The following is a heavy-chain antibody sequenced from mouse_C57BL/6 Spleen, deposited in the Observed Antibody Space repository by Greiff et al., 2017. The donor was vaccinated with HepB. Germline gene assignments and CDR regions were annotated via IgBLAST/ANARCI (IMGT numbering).Heavy chain of an antibody. CDR2: IDPSDSYT. Sequence: QVQLQQPGAELVMPGASVKLSCKASGYTFTSYWMHWVKQRPGQGLEWIGEIDPSDSYTNYNQKFKGKSTLTVDKSSSTAYMQLSSLTSEDSAVYYCARTDQFDYWGQGTTLTVSS. CDR3: ARTDQFDY. CDR1: GYTFTSYW. V-gene: IGHV1-69*01. J-gene: IGHJ2*01.